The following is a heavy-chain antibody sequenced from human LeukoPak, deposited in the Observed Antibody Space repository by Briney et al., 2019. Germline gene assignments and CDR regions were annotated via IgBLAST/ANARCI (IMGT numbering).Heavy chain of an antibody. V-gene: IGHV4-59*01. D-gene: IGHD5-18*01. J-gene: IGHJ4*02. Sequence: SETLSLTCTVSGGSMSSYYWSWIRQPPGKGLEWIGFIYYTGSTNYNPSLKSRVTVSLDMSKNQFSLKLSSVTAADTAVYYCASGRYSYANEFWGQGTLVTVSS. CDR3: ASGRYSYANEF. CDR2: IYYTGST. CDR1: GGSMSSYY.